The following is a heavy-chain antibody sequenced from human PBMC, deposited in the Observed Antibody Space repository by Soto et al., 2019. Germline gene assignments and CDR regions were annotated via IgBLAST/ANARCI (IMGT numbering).Heavy chain of an antibody. Sequence: EVQLVESGGGLVQPGRSLRLSCAASGFTFDDYAMHWVRQAPGKGLEWVSGISWNSGSIGYADSVKGRFTISRDNAKNSLYLQMNSLRAEDTALYYCAKYGIRWAARTWYFDYWGQGTLVTVSS. CDR1: GFTFDDYA. V-gene: IGHV3-9*01. J-gene: IGHJ4*02. CDR3: AKYGIRWAARTWYFDY. CDR2: ISWNSGSI. D-gene: IGHD6-6*01.